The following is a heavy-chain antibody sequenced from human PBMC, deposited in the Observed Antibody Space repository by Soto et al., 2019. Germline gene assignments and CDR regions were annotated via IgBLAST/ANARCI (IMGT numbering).Heavy chain of an antibody. CDR1: GGTFSSYA. CDR2: SIPIFGTA. V-gene: IGHV1-69*01. J-gene: IGHJ4*02. Sequence: QVQLVQSGDEVKKPGSSVKVSCKASGGTFSSYAISWVRQAPGQGLEWMGGSIPIFGTANYAQKFQGRVTITADESTSTAYMELSSLRSEDTAVYYCARPYCSGGSCPTRESYFDYWGQRTLVTVSS. CDR3: ARPYCSGGSCPTRESYFDY. D-gene: IGHD2-15*01.